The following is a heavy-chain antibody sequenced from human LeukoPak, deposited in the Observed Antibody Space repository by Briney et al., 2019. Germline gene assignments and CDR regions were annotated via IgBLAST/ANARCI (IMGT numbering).Heavy chain of an antibody. J-gene: IGHJ4*02. Sequence: GGSLRLSCAASGFTFSSYAMSWVRQAPGKGLEWVSAISGSGGSTYYADSVKGRFTISRGNSKNTLYLQMNSLRAEDTAVYYCAKSTLGYCSGGSCFHFDYWGQGTLVTVSS. CDR3: AKSTLGYCSGGSCFHFDY. V-gene: IGHV3-23*01. CDR1: GFTFSSYA. D-gene: IGHD2-15*01. CDR2: ISGSGGST.